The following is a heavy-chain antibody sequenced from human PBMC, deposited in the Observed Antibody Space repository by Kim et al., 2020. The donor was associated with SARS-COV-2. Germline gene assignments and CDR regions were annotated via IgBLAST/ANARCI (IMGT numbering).Heavy chain of an antibody. V-gene: IGHV1-69*13. CDR1: GGTFSSYA. CDR2: IIPIFGTA. CDR3: ARDLWDGYNNDY. J-gene: IGHJ4*02. D-gene: IGHD5-12*01. Sequence: SVKVSCKASGGTFSSYAISWVRQAPGQGLEWMGGIIPIFGTANYAQKFQGRVTITADESTSTAYMELSSLRSEDTAVYYCARDLWDGYNNDYWGQGTLVTVSS.